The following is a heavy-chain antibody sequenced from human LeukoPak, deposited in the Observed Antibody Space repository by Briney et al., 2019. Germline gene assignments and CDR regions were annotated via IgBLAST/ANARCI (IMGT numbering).Heavy chain of an antibody. Sequence: SVKVSCKASGGTFSSYAISWVRQAPGQGLEWMGRIIPILGIANYAQKFQGRVTITADKSTSTAYMELSSLRSEDTAVYYCARGGLNSMVRGVIPRFRCYYGMDVWGQGTTVTVSS. J-gene: IGHJ6*02. CDR3: ARGGLNSMVRGVIPRFRCYYGMDV. CDR2: IIPILGIA. CDR1: GGTFSSYA. D-gene: IGHD3-10*01. V-gene: IGHV1-69*04.